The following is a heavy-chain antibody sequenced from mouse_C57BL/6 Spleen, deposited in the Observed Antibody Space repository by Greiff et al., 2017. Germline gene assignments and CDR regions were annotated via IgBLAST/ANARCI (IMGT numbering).Heavy chain of an antibody. D-gene: IGHD1-1*02. J-gene: IGHJ2*01. Sequence: VQLVESGAELVKPGASVKMSCKASGYTFTTYPIEWMKQNHGKSLEWIGNFHPYNDDTKYNEKFKGKATLTVEKSSSTVYLELSRLTSDDSAVYYCARVNSYYGKDGYYFDYWGQGTTLTVSS. CDR3: ARVNSYYGKDGYYFDY. V-gene: IGHV1-47*01. CDR1: GYTFTTYP. CDR2: FHPYNDDT.